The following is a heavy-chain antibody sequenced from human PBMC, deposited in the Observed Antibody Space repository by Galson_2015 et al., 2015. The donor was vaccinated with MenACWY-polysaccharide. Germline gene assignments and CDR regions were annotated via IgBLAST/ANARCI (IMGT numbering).Heavy chain of an antibody. CDR3: ARDTTGIAASAVY. CDR1: GGSLSGYY. V-gene: IGHV4-4*07. D-gene: IGHD6-13*01. CDR2: VYAGVST. J-gene: IGHJ4*02. Sequence: ETLSLTCSLSGGSLSGYYWSWIRQPAGTGLEWIGRVYAGVSTTYNPSLKSRVTISIDTSKNQFSLKLTSVTAADTAVYFCARDTTGIAASAVYWGQGTLVTVSS.